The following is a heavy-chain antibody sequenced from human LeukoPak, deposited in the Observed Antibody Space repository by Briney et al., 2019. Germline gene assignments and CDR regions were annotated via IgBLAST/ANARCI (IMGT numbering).Heavy chain of an antibody. D-gene: IGHD6-13*01. J-gene: IGHJ4*02. Sequence: ASVKVSCKASGYTFTSYDINWVRQATGQGLEWMGWMNPNSGNTGYAQKFQGRVTMTRNTSISTAYMELSSLRSEDTAVCYCARVGIAAAGHLDYWGQGTLVTVSS. V-gene: IGHV1-8*01. CDR2: MNPNSGNT. CDR3: ARVGIAAAGHLDY. CDR1: GYTFTSYD.